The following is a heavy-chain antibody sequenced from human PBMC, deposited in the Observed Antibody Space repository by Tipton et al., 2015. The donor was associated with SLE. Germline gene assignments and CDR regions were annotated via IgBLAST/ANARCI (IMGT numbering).Heavy chain of an antibody. CDR3: ARDQVPGSMPDY. CDR1: GYSISSGFY. Sequence: TLSLTCAVSGYSISSGFYWGWIRQPPGKGLEWIGNIYHSESTYYNPSLRSRVTVSVDTSKNQFSLNLSSVTAADTAVYYCARDQVPGSMPDYWGQGTLVTVSS. J-gene: IGHJ4*02. D-gene: IGHD2/OR15-2a*01. CDR2: IYHSEST. V-gene: IGHV4-38-2*02.